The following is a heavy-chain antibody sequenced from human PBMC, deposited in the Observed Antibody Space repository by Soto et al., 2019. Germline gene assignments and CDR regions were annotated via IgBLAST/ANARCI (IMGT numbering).Heavy chain of an antibody. D-gene: IGHD3-10*01. V-gene: IGHV1-8*01. CDR1: GYTFTSYD. CDR2: MNPNSGNT. CDR3: ARSLLLWFGELGYYYGMDV. Sequence: ASVKVSCKASGYTFTSYDINWVRQATGQGLEWMGWMNPNSGNTGYAQKFQGRVTMTRNTSISTAYMELSSLRSEDTAVYYCARSLLLWFGELGYYYGMDVWGQGTTVTVS. J-gene: IGHJ6*02.